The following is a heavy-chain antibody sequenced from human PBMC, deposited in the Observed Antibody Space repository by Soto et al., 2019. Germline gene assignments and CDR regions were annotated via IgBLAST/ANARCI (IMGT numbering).Heavy chain of an antibody. D-gene: IGHD4-17*01. CDR1: GFTFKTYS. J-gene: IGHJ4*02. Sequence: PGGSLRLSCVASGFTFKTYSMNWVRQAPGKGLVWVSYISSSSSTIYYTDSVKGRFTISRDNAKNSLYLQMNSLRDEDTAVYYCARDSVTTVTTRRFDYWGQGTLVTVSS. CDR2: ISSSSSTI. V-gene: IGHV3-48*02. CDR3: ARDSVTTVTTRRFDY.